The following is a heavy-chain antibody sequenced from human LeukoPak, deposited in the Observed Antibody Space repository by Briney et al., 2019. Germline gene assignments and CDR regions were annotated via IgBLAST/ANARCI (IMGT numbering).Heavy chain of an antibody. CDR2: ISYDGSNK. CDR3: ARDRFDDSSGYPDY. V-gene: IGHV3-30*19. D-gene: IGHD3-22*01. Sequence: GGSLRLSCAASGFTFGSYGMHWVRQAPGKGLEWVAVISYDGSNKYYADSVKGRFTISRDNSKNTLYLQMNSLRAEDTAVYYCARDRFDDSSGYPDYWGQGTLVTVSS. CDR1: GFTFGSYG. J-gene: IGHJ4*02.